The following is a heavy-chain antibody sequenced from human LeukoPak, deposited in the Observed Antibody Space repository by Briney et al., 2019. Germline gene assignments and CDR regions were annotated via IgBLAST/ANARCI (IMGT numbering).Heavy chain of an antibody. CDR1: GFTFSSYG. J-gene: IGHJ4*02. V-gene: IGHV3-30*02. D-gene: IGHD6-13*01. Sequence: GGSLRLSCAASGFTFSSYGMHWVRQAPGKGLEWVAFIRYDGSNKYYADSVKGRFTISRDNSKNTLYLQMNSLRAEDTAVYYCAKLGGYSSSWYDCWGQGTLVTVSS. CDR2: IRYDGSNK. CDR3: AKLGGYSSSWYDC.